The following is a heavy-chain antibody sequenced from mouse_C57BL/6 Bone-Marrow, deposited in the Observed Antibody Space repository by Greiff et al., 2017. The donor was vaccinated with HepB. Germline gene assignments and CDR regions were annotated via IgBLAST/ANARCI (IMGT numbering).Heavy chain of an antibody. D-gene: IGHD1-1*01. CDR1: GYTFTSYW. J-gene: IGHJ4*01. CDR2: IHPNSGST. CDR3: ARERNGSSYAMDY. Sequence: QVQLQQPGAELVKPGASVKLSCKASGYTFTSYWMHWVKQRPGQGLEWIGMIHPNSGSTNYNEKFKSKATLTVDKSSSTAYMQLSSLTSEDSAVYYCARERNGSSYAMDYWGQGTSVTVSS. V-gene: IGHV1-64*01.